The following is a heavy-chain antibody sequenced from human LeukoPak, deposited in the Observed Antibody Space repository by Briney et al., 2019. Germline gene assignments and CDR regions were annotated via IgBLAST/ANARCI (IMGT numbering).Heavy chain of an antibody. Sequence: PSETLSLTCTVSGGSISSYYWSWIRQPPGKGLEWIGYIYYSGSANSNPSLRSRVTISVDMSKNQFSLKLSSVTAADTAVYYCASASRPPYYYGMDVWRQGTTVTVSS. CDR1: GGSISSYY. CDR2: IYYSGSA. V-gene: IGHV4-59*01. CDR3: ASASRPPYYYGMDV. J-gene: IGHJ6*02.